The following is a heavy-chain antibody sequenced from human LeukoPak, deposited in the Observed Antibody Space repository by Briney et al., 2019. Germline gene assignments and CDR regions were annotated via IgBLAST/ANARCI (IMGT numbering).Heavy chain of an antibody. CDR3: ARVGITMVRTDAFDI. CDR2: INSEGSST. V-gene: IGHV3-74*01. Sequence: PGGSLRLSCAASGFTFSSYWMHWVRQAPGEGLVWVSRINSEGSSTSYADSVKGRFTISRDNAKNTLYLQMNSLRAEDTAVYYCARVGITMVRTDAFDIWGLGTMVTVSS. J-gene: IGHJ3*02. D-gene: IGHD3-10*01. CDR1: GFTFSSYW.